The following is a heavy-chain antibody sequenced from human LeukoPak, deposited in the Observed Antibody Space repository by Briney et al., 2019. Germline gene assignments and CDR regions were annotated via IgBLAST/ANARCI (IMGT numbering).Heavy chain of an antibody. CDR2: INHSGST. CDR3: AREWELDAFGI. V-gene: IGHV4-34*01. Sequence: SETLSLTCAVYGGSFSGYYWSWIRQPPGKGLEWIGEINHSGSTNYNPSLTSRVTISVDTSKNPFSLKLSSVTAADTAVYYCAREWELDAFGIWGQGTMVTVSS. J-gene: IGHJ3*02. D-gene: IGHD1-26*01. CDR1: GGSFSGYY.